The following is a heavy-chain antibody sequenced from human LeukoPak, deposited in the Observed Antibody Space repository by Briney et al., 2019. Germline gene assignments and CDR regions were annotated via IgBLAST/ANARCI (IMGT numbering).Heavy chain of an antibody. V-gene: IGHV3-33*08. CDR1: GFTFRNAW. CDR2: IWSDGSNK. Sequence: GGSLRLSCAASGFTFRNAWMSWVRQAPGTGLEWVAVIWSDGSNKYYADSVKGRFTISRDNSKNTLYLQMNSLRAEDTAVYYCARGIAAAGNPNWFDPWGQGTLVTVSS. D-gene: IGHD6-13*01. J-gene: IGHJ5*02. CDR3: ARGIAAAGNPNWFDP.